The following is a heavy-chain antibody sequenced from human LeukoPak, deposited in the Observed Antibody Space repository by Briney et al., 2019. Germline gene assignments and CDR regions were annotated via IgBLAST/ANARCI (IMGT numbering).Heavy chain of an antibody. D-gene: IGHD6-19*01. J-gene: IGHJ4*02. CDR1: GFTFSDYY. CDR2: VSSGSSTI. CDR3: ARQTFEYSSGWYEEGQAWDY. V-gene: IGHV3-11*04. Sequence: PGGSLRLSCAASGFTFSDYYMSWIRQAPGKALEWVSYVSSGSSTIYYADSVKGRFTVSRDNAKNSLYLQMNSLRAEDTAVYYCARQTFEYSSGWYEEGQAWDYWGQGTLVTVSS.